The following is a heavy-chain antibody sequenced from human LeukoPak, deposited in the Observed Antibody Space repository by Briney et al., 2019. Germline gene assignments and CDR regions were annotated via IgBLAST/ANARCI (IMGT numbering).Heavy chain of an antibody. V-gene: IGHV4-4*07. Sequence: PSETLSLTCTVSGASISSSYWTWIRQTAGEGLEWIGRFYDSETSNYNPSLRGRVTMSKDTSTNQFSLKLTSVTAADTAVYYCARDPPSSFSHSSSWSFDYWGQGILVTVSS. J-gene: IGHJ4*02. CDR3: ARDPPSSFSHSSSWSFDY. CDR1: GASISSSY. D-gene: IGHD6-13*01. CDR2: FYDSETS.